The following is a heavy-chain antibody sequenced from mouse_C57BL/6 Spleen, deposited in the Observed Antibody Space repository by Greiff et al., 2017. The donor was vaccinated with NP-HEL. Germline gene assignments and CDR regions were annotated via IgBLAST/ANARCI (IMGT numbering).Heavy chain of an antibody. CDR3: ARRNWDRFDY. D-gene: IGHD4-1*01. CDR2: IDPSDSYT. Sequence: QVQLQQPGAELVKPGASVKLSCKASGYTFTSYWMQWVKQRPGQGLEWIGEIDPSDSYTNYNQKFKGKATLTVDTSSSTAYMQLSSLTSEDSAVYYCARRNWDRFDYWGQGTTLTVSS. CDR1: GYTFTSYW. V-gene: IGHV1-50*01. J-gene: IGHJ2*01.